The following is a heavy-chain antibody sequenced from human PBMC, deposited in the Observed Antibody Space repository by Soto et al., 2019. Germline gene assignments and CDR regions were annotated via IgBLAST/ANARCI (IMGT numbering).Heavy chain of an antibody. Sequence: PSETLSLTCTVSGGSISSYYWSWIRQPPGKGLEWIGYIYYSGSTNYNPSLKSRVTISVDTSKNQFSLKLSSVTAADTAVYYCARGSLQRTFYGMDVWGQGTTVTVSS. D-gene: IGHD6-25*01. CDR2: IYYSGST. CDR1: GGSISSYY. J-gene: IGHJ6*02. CDR3: ARGSLQRTFYGMDV. V-gene: IGHV4-59*12.